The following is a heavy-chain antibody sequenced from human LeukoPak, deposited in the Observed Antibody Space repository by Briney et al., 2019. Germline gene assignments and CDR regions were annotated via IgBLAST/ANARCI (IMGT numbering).Heavy chain of an antibody. Sequence: GGSLRLPCAASGFTFSSYGMHWVRQAPGKWLEWVAVIWYDGSNKYYADSVKGRFTISRDNSKNTLYLQMNSLRAEDTAVYYCARTHYYDSSGYYYAWGQGTLVTVSS. CDR2: IWYDGSNK. CDR1: GFTFSSYG. V-gene: IGHV3-33*01. D-gene: IGHD3-22*01. CDR3: ARTHYYDSSGYYYA. J-gene: IGHJ5*02.